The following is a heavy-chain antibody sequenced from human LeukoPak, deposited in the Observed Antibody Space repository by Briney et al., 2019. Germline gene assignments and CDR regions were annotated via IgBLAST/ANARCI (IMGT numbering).Heavy chain of an antibody. CDR3: AREGLMSTVTTTSGHDAFDI. D-gene: IGHD4-17*01. CDR2: IYYSGST. J-gene: IGHJ3*02. V-gene: IGHV4-39*02. CDR1: GGSISSSSYY. Sequence: PSETLSLTCTVSGGSISSSSYYWGWIRQPPGKGLEWIGSIYYSGSTYYNPSLKSRVTISVDTSKNQFSLKLSSVTAADTAVYYCAREGLMSTVTTTSGHDAFDIWGQGTMVTVSS.